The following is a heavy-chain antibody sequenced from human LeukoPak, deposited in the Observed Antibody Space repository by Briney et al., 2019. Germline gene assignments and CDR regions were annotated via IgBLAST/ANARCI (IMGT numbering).Heavy chain of an antibody. CDR1: GFTFDDYA. J-gene: IGHJ4*02. CDR2: ISWNSGSI. Sequence: GGSLRLSCAASGFTFDDYAMFWVRQAPGKGLEWVSGISWNSGSIGYADSVKGRFTISRDNAKNSLYLQMNSLRAEDTALYYCAKDIGRVGTSYFDYWGQGTLVTVSS. D-gene: IGHD3-16*01. CDR3: AKDIGRVGTSYFDY. V-gene: IGHV3-9*01.